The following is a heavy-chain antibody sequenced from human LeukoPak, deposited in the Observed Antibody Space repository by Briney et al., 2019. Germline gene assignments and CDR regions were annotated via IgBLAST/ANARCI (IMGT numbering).Heavy chain of an antibody. Sequence: GGSLRLSCAASGFTFSSYSMNWVRQAPGKGLEWVSSISSSSNYIYYADSVKGRFTISRDNAKNSLYLQMNSLRAEDTALYYCAKAAYSSSWSFFDYWGQGTLVTVSS. CDR1: GFTFSSYS. J-gene: IGHJ4*02. V-gene: IGHV3-21*04. CDR3: AKAAYSSSWSFFDY. CDR2: ISSSSNYI. D-gene: IGHD6-13*01.